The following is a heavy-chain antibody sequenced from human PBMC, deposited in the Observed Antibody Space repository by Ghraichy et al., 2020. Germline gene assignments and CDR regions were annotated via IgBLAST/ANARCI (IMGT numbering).Heavy chain of an antibody. CDR1: GGSISSSY. CDR3: ARQASYYDSSGYYLYYFDY. Sequence: ESLNISCTVSGGSISSSYWSWIRQPPGKGLEWIGYIYYSGSTNYNPSLKSRITMSVDTSKNQFSLKLSSVTAADTAVYYCARQASYYDSSGYYLYYFDYWGQGALVTVSS. J-gene: IGHJ4*02. V-gene: IGHV4-59*08. CDR2: IYYSGST. D-gene: IGHD3-22*01.